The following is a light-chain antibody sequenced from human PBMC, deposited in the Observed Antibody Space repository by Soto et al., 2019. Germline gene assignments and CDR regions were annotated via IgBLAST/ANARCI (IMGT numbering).Light chain of an antibody. CDR2: WAS. J-gene: IGKJ4*01. CDR1: QSVFYSSNNNNY. Sequence: DIVMTQSPDSLAVSLGERATINCKSSQSVFYSSNNNNYLAWYQQKPGQPPKLLIYWASTRESGVPDRFSGSGSGTDFTLTIHSLQAEDGAVYYCQQYYSTPLTFGGGTKVEIK. CDR3: QQYYSTPLT. V-gene: IGKV4-1*01.